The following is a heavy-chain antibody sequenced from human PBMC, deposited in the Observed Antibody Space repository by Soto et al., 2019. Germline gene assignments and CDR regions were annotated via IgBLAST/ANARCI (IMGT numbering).Heavy chain of an antibody. CDR2: INHSGST. CDR3: ARRWPRHIVVVVAATGTYFDY. CDR1: GGSISSGDYY. J-gene: IGHJ4*02. V-gene: IGHV4-30-4*01. Sequence: SETLSLTCTVSGGSISSGDYYWSWIRQPPGKGLEGIGYINHSGSTYYNPSLKSRVTISVDTSKNQFSLKLSSVTAADTAVYYCARRWPRHIVVVVAATGTYFDYWGQGTLVTVSS. D-gene: IGHD2-15*01.